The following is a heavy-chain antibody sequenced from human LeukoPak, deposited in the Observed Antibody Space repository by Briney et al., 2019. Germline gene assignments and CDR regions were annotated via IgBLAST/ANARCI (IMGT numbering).Heavy chain of an antibody. CDR2: INPSGGST. V-gene: IGHV1-46*01. CDR1: GYTFTSYY. Sequence: ASVKVSCKASGYTFTSYYMNWVRQAPGQGLEWMGVINPSGGSTSYAQKFQGRVTMTRDTSTSTVYMELSSLRSEDSAVYYCARGTTIFGVFDFWGQGTLVTVSS. CDR3: ARGTTIFGVFDF. J-gene: IGHJ4*02. D-gene: IGHD3-3*01.